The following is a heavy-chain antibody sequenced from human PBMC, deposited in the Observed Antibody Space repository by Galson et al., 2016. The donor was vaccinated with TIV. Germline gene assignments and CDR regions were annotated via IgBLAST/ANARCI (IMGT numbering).Heavy chain of an antibody. CDR3: AREVTCGGACYYFDF. Sequence: SLRLSCAASGFTFDDYDFSWVRQAPRKGLEWVSSINWNGASTGHADSVKGRFTISRDNAKNSLYLQMNDLRVEDTAFYHCAREVTCGGACYYFDFWGQGTLVTVSS. D-gene: IGHD2-21*02. J-gene: IGHJ4*02. V-gene: IGHV3-20*01. CDR1: GFTFDDYD. CDR2: INWNGAST.